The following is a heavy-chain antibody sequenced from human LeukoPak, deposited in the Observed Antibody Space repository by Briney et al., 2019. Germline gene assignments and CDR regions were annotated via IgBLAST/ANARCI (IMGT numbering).Heavy chain of an antibody. CDR3: ARTTEGGYTYDYFYYYYMDV. V-gene: IGHV4-59*01. J-gene: IGHJ6*03. CDR1: GGSISSYY. Sequence: SETLSLTCTVSGGSISSYYWSWIRQPPGKGVEWIGYIYYSGSTNYNPSLKSRVTISVDTSKNQFSLKLSSVTAADTAVYYCARTTEGGYTYDYFYYYYMDVWGKGTTVTISS. CDR2: IYYSGST. D-gene: IGHD5-18*01.